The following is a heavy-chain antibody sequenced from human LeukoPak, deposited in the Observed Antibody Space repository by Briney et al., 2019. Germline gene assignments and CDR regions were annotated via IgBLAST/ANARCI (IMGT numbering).Heavy chain of an antibody. CDR2: IYPAGSDI. Sequence: GESLKISCKGSGYSFTSYWIGWVRQMPGKGLEWMGIIYPAGSDIRYSPSFQGQVTISAGKSISTAYLQWSSLKASDTAMYYCARQECCSGGSCYTWFDPWGQGTLVTVSS. J-gene: IGHJ5*02. CDR3: ARQECCSGGSCYTWFDP. V-gene: IGHV5-51*01. D-gene: IGHD2-15*01. CDR1: GYSFTSYW.